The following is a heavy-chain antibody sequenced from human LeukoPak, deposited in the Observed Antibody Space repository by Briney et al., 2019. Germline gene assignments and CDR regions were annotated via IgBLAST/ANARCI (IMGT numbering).Heavy chain of an antibody. J-gene: IGHJ4*02. CDR1: GFTFSSYA. CDR3: TRVPASMYSSSHYFFDY. D-gene: IGHD6-13*01. CDR2: IRSKAYGGTT. V-gene: IGHV3-49*03. Sequence: GGSLRLSCAASGFTFSSYAMSWFRQAPGMGLEWVGFIRSKAYGGTTEYAASVKGRFTISRDDSKSIAYLQMNSLKTEDTAVYYCTRVPASMYSSSHYFFDYWGQGTLVTVSS.